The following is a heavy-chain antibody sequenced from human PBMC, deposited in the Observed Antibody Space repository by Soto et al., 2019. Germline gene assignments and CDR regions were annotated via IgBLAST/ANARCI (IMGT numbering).Heavy chain of an antibody. CDR1: GYSFTNYW. J-gene: IGHJ5*01. V-gene: IGHV5-51*01. CDR2: IYPSDSTT. D-gene: IGHD3-22*01. CDR3: AKGSTTIVSSGINWFDS. Sequence: PGESLKISCKGSGYSFTNYWIAWVRQMPGKGLEYMGIIYPSDSTTRYSPSFQGQVTISADKSISTAYLQWNSLRAEDTAIYYCAKGSTTIVSSGINWFDSWGQGTLVTVSS.